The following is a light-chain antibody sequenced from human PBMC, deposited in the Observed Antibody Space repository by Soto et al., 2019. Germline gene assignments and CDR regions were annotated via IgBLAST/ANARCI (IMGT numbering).Light chain of an antibody. V-gene: IGLV6-57*04. Sequence: NFMLTQPHPVSESPGKTVTISCTRSSGSIASNFVQWYQQRPGSAPTTVIYEDNQRPSGVPDRFSGSIDSSSNSASLTISGLKTEDEADYYCQSYDSTSWVFGGGTKVTVL. CDR3: QSYDSTSWV. CDR1: SGSIASNF. J-gene: IGLJ3*02. CDR2: EDN.